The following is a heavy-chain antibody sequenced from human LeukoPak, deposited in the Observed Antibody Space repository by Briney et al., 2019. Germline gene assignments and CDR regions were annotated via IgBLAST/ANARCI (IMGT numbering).Heavy chain of an antibody. CDR2: INDDGSGR. CDR3: TRGTDMGKLEYFEQ. V-gene: IGHV3-74*01. Sequence: PGGSLRLSCAASGFTYSNVWMNWVRQAPGQGLMWVSRINDDGSGRNYADSVKGRFTVSKDNAKSTLYLQMNSLRADDTAVYYCTRGTDMGKLEYFEQWGQGTLVTVSS. J-gene: IGHJ1*01. CDR1: GFTYSNVW.